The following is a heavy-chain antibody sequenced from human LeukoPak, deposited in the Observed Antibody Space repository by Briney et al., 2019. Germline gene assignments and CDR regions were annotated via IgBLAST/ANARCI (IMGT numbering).Heavy chain of an antibody. D-gene: IGHD5-18*01. CDR3: AKIYSPPNWFDP. J-gene: IGHJ5*02. CDR2: ISGSGGST. CDR1: GFTFSSYA. Sequence: GGSLRPSCAASGFTFSSYAMSWVRQAPGKGLEWVSAISGSGGSTYYADPVKGRFTISRDNSKNTLYLQMNSLRAEDTAVYYCAKIYSPPNWFDPWGQGTLVTVSS. V-gene: IGHV3-23*01.